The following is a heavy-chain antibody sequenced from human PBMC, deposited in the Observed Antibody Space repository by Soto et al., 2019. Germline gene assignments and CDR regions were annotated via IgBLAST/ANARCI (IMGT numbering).Heavy chain of an antibody. D-gene: IGHD1-7*01. CDR1: GGSISSGNYY. CDR2: ISYSGST. J-gene: IGHJ4*02. V-gene: IGHV4-30-4*01. CDR3: ATMGTPATGLYYFDY. Sequence: PSETLSFPCTVSGGSISSGNYYWSWIRQPPGKGLEWFGFISYSGSTYYNASLKSRFTISVDTSKNQFSLNLSFVTAADTAVYYCATMGTPATGLYYFDYWGQGTLVTVSS.